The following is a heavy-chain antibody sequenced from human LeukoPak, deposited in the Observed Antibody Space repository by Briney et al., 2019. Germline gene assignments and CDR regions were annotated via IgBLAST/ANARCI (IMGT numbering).Heavy chain of an antibody. J-gene: IGHJ3*02. V-gene: IGHV1-69*04. CDR1: GGTLSSYV. Sequence: SVKVSCKASGGTLSSYVISWVRQAPGQGLEWMGRIIPILGIANYAQKFQGRVTITADKSTSTAYMELSSLRSEDTAVYYCARDAGTTVVTGAFDIWGQGTMVTVSS. CDR3: ARDAGTTVVTGAFDI. CDR2: IIPILGIA. D-gene: IGHD4-23*01.